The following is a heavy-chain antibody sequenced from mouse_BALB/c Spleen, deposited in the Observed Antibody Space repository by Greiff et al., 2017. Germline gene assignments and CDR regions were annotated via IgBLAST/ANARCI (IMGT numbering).Heavy chain of an antibody. D-gene: IGHD1-1*01. Sequence: EVHLVESGGGLVKPGGSLKLSCAASGFTFSSYTMSWVRQTPEKRLEWVATISSGGSYTYYPDSVKGRFTISRDNAKNTLYLQMSSLKSEDTAMYYCTRDHYYGSSYEYFDVWGAGTTVTVSS. CDR1: GFTFSSYT. J-gene: IGHJ1*01. CDR2: ISSGGSYT. V-gene: IGHV5-6-4*01. CDR3: TRDHYYGSSYEYFDV.